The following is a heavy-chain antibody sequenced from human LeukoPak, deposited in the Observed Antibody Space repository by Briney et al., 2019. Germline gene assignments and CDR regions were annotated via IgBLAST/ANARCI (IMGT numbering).Heavy chain of an antibody. Sequence: SETLSLTCTVSGGSISSTSYYWGWIRQPPGKGLEWIGSMSYSGSTHYNPSLKSRITISVDTSKNQFSLKLTSVTAADTAVYYCARRLSSSWYPPFDSWGRGTLVTVSS. D-gene: IGHD6-13*01. V-gene: IGHV4-39*01. J-gene: IGHJ4*02. CDR1: GGSISSTSYY. CDR3: ARRLSSSWYPPFDS. CDR2: MSYSGST.